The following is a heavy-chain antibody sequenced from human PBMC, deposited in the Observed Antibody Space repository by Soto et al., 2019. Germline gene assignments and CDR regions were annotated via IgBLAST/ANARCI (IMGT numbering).Heavy chain of an antibody. CDR1: GDSISTYY. CDR2: IYNSGST. CDR3: ARGSDAYGFDI. J-gene: IGHJ3*02. V-gene: IGHV4-59*12. D-gene: IGHD2-2*01. Sequence: QVQLQESGPGLVKPSETLSITCTVSGDSISTYYWTWIRQPPGKGLEWIGYIYNSGSTNYNSSLKSRVTMSKDTSENQFSLRLTSMTPADTAVYYCARGSDAYGFDIWGQGTMVTVAS.